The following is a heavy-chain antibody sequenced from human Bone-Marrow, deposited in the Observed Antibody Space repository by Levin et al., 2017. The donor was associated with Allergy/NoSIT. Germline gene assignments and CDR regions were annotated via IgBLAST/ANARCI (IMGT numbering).Heavy chain of an antibody. CDR2: VNQDGSGK. V-gene: IGHV3-7*04. CDR3: ARAAYSSGWYRFDY. Sequence: GGSLRLSCAASGFTLSSYWMSWVRQAPGTGLEWVANVNQDGSGKYYVDSVKGRFTISRDNAENSLYLQMNSLRAEDTAVYFCARAAYSSGWYRFDYWGQGTLVTVSS. D-gene: IGHD6-19*01. J-gene: IGHJ4*02. CDR1: GFTLSSYW.